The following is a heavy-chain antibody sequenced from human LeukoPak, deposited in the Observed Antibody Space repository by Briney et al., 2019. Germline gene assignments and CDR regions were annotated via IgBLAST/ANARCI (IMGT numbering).Heavy chain of an antibody. CDR2: MNPNSGNT. J-gene: IGHJ6*03. CDR3: ARGISRMVRGVIIPYYYYYMDV. Sequence: ASVKVSCKASGYTFTSYDINWVRQATGQGLEWMGWMNPNSGNTGYAQKFQGRVTVTRNTSISTAYMELSSLRSEDTAVYYCARGISRMVRGVIIPYYYYYMDVWGKGTTVTISS. V-gene: IGHV1-8*01. D-gene: IGHD3-10*01. CDR1: GYTFTSYD.